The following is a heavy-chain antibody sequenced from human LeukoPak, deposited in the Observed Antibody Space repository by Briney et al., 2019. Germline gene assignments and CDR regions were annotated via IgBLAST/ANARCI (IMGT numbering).Heavy chain of an antibody. CDR2: IYYSGST. CDR3: ARSHNWNFCNFDY. V-gene: IGHV4-59*01. J-gene: IGHJ4*02. Sequence: SETLSLTCTVSGGSISSYYWSWIRQPPGKGLEWIGYIYYSGSTNYNPSLKSRVTISVDTSKNQFSLKLSSVTAADTAVYYCARSHNWNFCNFDYWGQGTLVTVSS. D-gene: IGHD1-7*01. CDR1: GGSISSYY.